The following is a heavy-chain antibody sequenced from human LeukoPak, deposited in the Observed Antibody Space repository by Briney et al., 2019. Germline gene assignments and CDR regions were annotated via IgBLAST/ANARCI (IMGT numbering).Heavy chain of an antibody. V-gene: IGHV3-23*01. CDR1: GFTFSSYA. Sequence: PGGSLRLSCAASGFTFSSYAMSWVRQAPGKGLEWVSAISGSGGSTYYADSVKGRFTTSRDNSKNTLYLQMSSLRSEDTAVYYCARYDSSGYFFDYWGQGTLVTVSS. CDR3: ARYDSSGYFFDY. J-gene: IGHJ4*02. D-gene: IGHD3-22*01. CDR2: ISGSGGST.